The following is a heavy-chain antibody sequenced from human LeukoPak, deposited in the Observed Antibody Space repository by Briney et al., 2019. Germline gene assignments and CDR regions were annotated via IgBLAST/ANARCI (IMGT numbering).Heavy chain of an antibody. CDR3: ARDPRDSTPFDF. J-gene: IGHJ4*02. CDR1: GGSTSSSSFY. Sequence: SETLSLTCTVSGGSTSSSSFYWGWIRQPPGKGLEWIGSIYYSGTTYYNPSLKSRVTISVDTSKNQFSLKLSSVTAADTAVYYCARDPRDSTPFDFWGQGTLVTVSS. V-gene: IGHV4-39*07. CDR2: IYYSGTT. D-gene: IGHD2-15*01.